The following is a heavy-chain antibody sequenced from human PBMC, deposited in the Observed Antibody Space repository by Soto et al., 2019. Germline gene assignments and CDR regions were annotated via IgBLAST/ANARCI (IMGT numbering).Heavy chain of an antibody. Sequence: GRSLRLSCSASGFTFSSYDMHWVRQGTGKGLEWVSAIGTTGDTCYAGSVKGRFTISRENAKNSLYLQMNSLRAGDTAIYFCARAIGPTLFDYWGQGTLVTVSS. D-gene: IGHD3-22*01. V-gene: IGHV3-13*04. J-gene: IGHJ4*02. CDR1: GFTFSSYD. CDR2: IGTTGDT. CDR3: ARAIGPTLFDY.